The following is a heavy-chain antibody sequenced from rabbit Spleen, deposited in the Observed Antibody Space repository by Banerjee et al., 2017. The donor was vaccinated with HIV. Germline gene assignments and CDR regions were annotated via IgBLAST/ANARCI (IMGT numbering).Heavy chain of an antibody. CDR3: ARGYSNTAGYYMTRLEL. V-gene: IGHV1S45*01. D-gene: IGHD1-1*01. Sequence: QEQLEESGGGLVKPGASLTLTCKASGFSFSSGYVMCWVRQAPGKGLEWIGCIQTGNSATWYASWASGRFTISKTSSTTVTLQMTSLTAADTATYVCARGYSNTAGYYMTRLELWGQGTLVTVS. CDR1: GFSFSSGYV. CDR2: IQTGNSAT. J-gene: IGHJ3*01.